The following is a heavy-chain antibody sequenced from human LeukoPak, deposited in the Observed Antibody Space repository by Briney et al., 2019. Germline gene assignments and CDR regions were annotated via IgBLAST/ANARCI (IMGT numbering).Heavy chain of an antibody. Sequence: GGSLRLSCAASGLTFSSYAMSWVRQAPGKGLEWVSAISGSGGSTYYADSVKGRFTISRDNSKNTLYLQMNSLRAEDTAVYYCAKDLCGGDCYYFDYWGQGTLVTVSS. CDR1: GLTFSSYA. CDR3: AKDLCGGDCYYFDY. CDR2: ISGSGGST. D-gene: IGHD2-21*02. V-gene: IGHV3-23*01. J-gene: IGHJ4*02.